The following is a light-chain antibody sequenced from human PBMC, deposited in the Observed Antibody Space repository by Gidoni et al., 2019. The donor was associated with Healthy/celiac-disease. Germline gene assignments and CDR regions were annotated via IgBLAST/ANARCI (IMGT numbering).Light chain of an antibody. V-gene: IGKV3-11*01. CDR2: DAS. CDR3: QQRSNWPPWT. CDR1: QSVSSY. J-gene: IGKJ1*01. Sequence: EIVLSQSPATLSLSPGERATLSCSASQSVSSYLAWYQQKPGQAPRLLIYDASNRATGIPARCSGSGSGTDFTLTISSLEPEDLAVYYCQQRSNWPPWTVGQGTKVEIK.